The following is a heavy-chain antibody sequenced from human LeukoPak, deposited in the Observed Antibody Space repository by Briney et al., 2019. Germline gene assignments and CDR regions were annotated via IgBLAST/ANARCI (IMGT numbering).Heavy chain of an antibody. D-gene: IGHD2-15*01. V-gene: IGHV4-38-2*01. J-gene: IGHJ6*03. CDR2: IYHSGST. CDR1: GYSISSGYY. Sequence: SETLSLTCAVSGYSISSGYYWGWIRQPPGKGLEWIGSIYHSGSTYYNPSLKSRVTISVDTSKNQFSLKLSSVTATDRADNHWGRDSLQNYFYYYYMDVWGKGTTVTVSS. CDR3: GRDSLQNYFYYYYMDV.